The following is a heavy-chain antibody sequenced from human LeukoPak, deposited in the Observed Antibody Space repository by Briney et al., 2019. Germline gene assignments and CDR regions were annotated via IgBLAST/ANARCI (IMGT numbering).Heavy chain of an antibody. Sequence: ASVKVSCKVSGYTLTELSMHWVRQAPGKGLEWMGGFDPEDGETIYAQKFQGRVTMTEDTSTETAYMELSSLRSEDTAVYYCATVRGMITFGGVIVSFDYWGQGTLVTVSS. CDR3: ATVRGMITFGGVIVSFDY. J-gene: IGHJ4*02. CDR2: FDPEDGET. V-gene: IGHV1-24*01. D-gene: IGHD3-16*02. CDR1: GYTLTELS.